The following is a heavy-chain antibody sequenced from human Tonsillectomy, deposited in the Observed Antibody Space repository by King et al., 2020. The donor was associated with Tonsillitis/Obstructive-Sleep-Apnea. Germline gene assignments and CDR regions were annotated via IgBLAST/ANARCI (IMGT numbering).Heavy chain of an antibody. J-gene: IGHJ4*02. CDR1: GFTFSSYS. D-gene: IGHD3-16*02. Sequence: VQLVESGGGVVQPGRSLRLSYAASGFTFSSYSIHWVRQAPGKGLEWVAVISFDGSNKYYADSVKGRFTVSRDNSKNTLYLQMNSLRTEDTAVYYCARDGEYVWGTYRHKYYFDYWGQGTLVTVSS. V-gene: IGHV3-30*04. CDR2: ISFDGSNK. CDR3: ARDGEYVWGTYRHKYYFDY.